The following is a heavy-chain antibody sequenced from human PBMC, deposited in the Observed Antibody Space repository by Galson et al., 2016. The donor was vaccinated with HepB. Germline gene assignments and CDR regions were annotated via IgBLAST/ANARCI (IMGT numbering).Heavy chain of an antibody. J-gene: IGHJ4*02. CDR2: IYPGDSDT. D-gene: IGHD1-7*01. CDR1: GYSFTTYW. CDR3: ARRKNYAPDY. V-gene: IGHV5-51*01. Sequence: QSGAEVKKPGESLKISCKASGYSFTTYWIGWVRQVPGKGLEWVGIIYPGDSDTRYSPSFQGQVTISADRSISTASLQWSSLKASDTAMYYCARRKNYAPDYLGQGTLVTVSS.